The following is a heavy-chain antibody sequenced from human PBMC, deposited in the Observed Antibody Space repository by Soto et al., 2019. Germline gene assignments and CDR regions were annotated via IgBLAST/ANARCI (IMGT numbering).Heavy chain of an antibody. Sequence: QVQLVQSGAEVKKPGASVKVSCKASGYTFTSYGIIWVRQAPGQGLEWMGWISAYNGNTNYAQKLQGRVTMTTDTPTSTAYMELRSLRSDDTAVYYCAGCGGSCSDCSYGMDVWGQGTTVTVSS. CDR2: ISAYNGNT. D-gene: IGHD2-15*01. CDR1: GYTFTSYG. J-gene: IGHJ6*02. CDR3: AGCGGSCSDCSYGMDV. V-gene: IGHV1-18*01.